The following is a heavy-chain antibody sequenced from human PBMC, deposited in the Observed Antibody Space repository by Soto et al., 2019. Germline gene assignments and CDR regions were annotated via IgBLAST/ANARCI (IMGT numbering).Heavy chain of an antibody. CDR3: AKDKGVFNWATSYFDY. CDR2: TSYDGNNE. J-gene: IGHJ4*02. Sequence: WGSLRLSCATSVFTFSNYAMRWVRQAPGKGLELVALTSYDGNNEYYTDSVKGRFTISRDNSKNTLFLQMNSPRPEDTAVYYCAKDKGVFNWATSYFDYWGQGALVTVSS. CDR1: VFTFSNYA. D-gene: IGHD1-1*01. V-gene: IGHV3-30*18.